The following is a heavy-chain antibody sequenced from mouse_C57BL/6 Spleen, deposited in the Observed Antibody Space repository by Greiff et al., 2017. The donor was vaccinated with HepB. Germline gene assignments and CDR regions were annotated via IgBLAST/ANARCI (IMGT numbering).Heavy chain of an antibody. V-gene: IGHV1-80*01. CDR3: ARGGGAVYFDY. Sequence: VQLQESGAELVKPGASVKISCKASGYAFSSYWMNWVKQRPGKGLEWIGQIYPGDGDTNYNGKFKGKATLTADKSSSTAYMQLSSLTSEDSAVYFCARGGGAVYFDYWGQGTTLTVSS. CDR2: IYPGDGDT. CDR1: GYAFSSYW. J-gene: IGHJ2*01.